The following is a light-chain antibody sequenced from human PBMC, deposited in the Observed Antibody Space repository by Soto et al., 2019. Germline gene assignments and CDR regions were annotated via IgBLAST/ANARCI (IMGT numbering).Light chain of an antibody. V-gene: IGLV2-14*03. J-gene: IGLJ2*01. CDR2: DVS. Sequence: QSALTQPASVSGSPGQSITISCTGTSSDVGGSDYVSWYQQLPGKAPKLFISDVSIRPSGVSNRFSGSKSGNTASLTISGLQAEDEADYYCISSTTRSTSHVVFGGGTKVTVL. CDR1: SSDVGGSDY. CDR3: ISSTTRSTSHVV.